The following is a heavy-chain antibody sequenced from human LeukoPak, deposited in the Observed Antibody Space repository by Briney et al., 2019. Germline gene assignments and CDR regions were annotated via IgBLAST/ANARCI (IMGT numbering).Heavy chain of an antibody. V-gene: IGHV4-59*01. D-gene: IGHD4-17*01. CDR2: IYYSGST. CDR1: GGSISSYY. Sequence: SETLSLTCTVSGGSISSYYWSWIRQPPGKGLEWIGYIYYSGSTNYDPSLKSRVTISVDTSKNQFSLKLSSVTAADTAVYYCARAPPSNYGDYRLGAFDIWGQGTMVTVSS. J-gene: IGHJ3*02. CDR3: ARAPPSNYGDYRLGAFDI.